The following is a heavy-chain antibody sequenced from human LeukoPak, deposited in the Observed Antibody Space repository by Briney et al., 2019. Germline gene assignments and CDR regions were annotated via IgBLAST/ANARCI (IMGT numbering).Heavy chain of an antibody. Sequence: GGSLRLSCAASGFTFSSYAMSWVRQAPGKGLEWVSAISGSGGSTYYADSVKGRFAISRDNSKNTLYLQMNSLRAEDTAVYYCAKAAYYDILTGYYSYYFDYWGQGTLVTVSS. J-gene: IGHJ4*02. V-gene: IGHV3-23*01. CDR1: GFTFSSYA. CDR3: AKAAYYDILTGYYSYYFDY. D-gene: IGHD3-9*01. CDR2: ISGSGGST.